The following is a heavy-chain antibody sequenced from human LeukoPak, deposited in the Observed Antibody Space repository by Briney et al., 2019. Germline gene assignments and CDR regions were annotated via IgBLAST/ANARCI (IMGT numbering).Heavy chain of an antibody. CDR1: GGSISSGGYY. Sequence: SETLSLTCTVSGGSISSGGYYWSWIRQHPGKGLEWIGYIYYSGSTYYNPSLKSRATISVDTSKNQFSLKLSSVTAADTAVYYCAGPWGATFDIWGQGTMVTVSS. CDR2: IYYSGST. V-gene: IGHV4-31*03. J-gene: IGHJ3*02. CDR3: AGPWGATFDI. D-gene: IGHD3-16*01.